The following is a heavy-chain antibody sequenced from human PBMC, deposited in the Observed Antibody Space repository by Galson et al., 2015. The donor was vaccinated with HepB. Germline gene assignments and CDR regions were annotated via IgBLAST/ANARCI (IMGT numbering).Heavy chain of an antibody. J-gene: IGHJ6*03. D-gene: IGHD2-15*01. CDR2: IWWDGSRK. CDR1: GFTFSSFG. Sequence: SLRLSCAASGFTFSSFGMHWVRQAPGKGLEWVTIIWWDGSRKYYADSVKGRFTISRDNSKNTLYLQMNSLRAEDTAVYYCARDSRDVAYYQCMDVWGIGTTVTVSS. V-gene: IGHV3-33*01. CDR3: ARDSRDVAYYQCMDV.